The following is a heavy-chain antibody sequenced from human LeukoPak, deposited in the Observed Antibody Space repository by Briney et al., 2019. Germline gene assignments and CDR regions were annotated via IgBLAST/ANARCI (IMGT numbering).Heavy chain of an antibody. CDR3: ARGYCSNTSCYRAYYFDY. D-gene: IGHD2-2*02. Sequence: GGSLRLSCAASGFTFSSYAMHWVRQAPGKGLEYVSAISSNGGSTYYANSVKGRFTISRDNSKNTLYLQMGSLRAEDMAVYYCARGYCSNTSCYRAYYFDYWGQGTLVTVSS. CDR1: GFTFSSYA. V-gene: IGHV3-64*01. J-gene: IGHJ4*02. CDR2: ISSNGGST.